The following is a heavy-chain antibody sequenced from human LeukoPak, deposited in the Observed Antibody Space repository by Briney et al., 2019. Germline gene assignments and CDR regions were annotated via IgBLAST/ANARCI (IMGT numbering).Heavy chain of an antibody. D-gene: IGHD3-3*01. CDR3: ARGSGVI. V-gene: IGHV3-7*01. CDR2: IKQDGSEK. Sequence: GGSLRVSCVASGCTFSSYSMNWVRQAPGKGLEWVANIKQDGSEKYYVDSVKGRFTISRDNAKNSLYLQMNSLRAEDTALYYCARGSGVIWGQGTLVTVSS. J-gene: IGHJ4*02. CDR1: GCTFSSYS.